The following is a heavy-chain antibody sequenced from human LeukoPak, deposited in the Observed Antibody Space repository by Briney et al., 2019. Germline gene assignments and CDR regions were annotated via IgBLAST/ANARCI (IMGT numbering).Heavy chain of an antibody. CDR3: ARAGVPFGMDV. CDR2: IKGDESEE. CDR1: GFTFSRPW. J-gene: IGHJ6*02. D-gene: IGHD2-8*01. Sequence: RGSLRLSCAASGFTFSRPWMSWARQAPGKRQESVGNIKGDESEEYYVDSVKGRFTISRDNAKNSLYLQMNSLRAEDTAVYYCARAGVPFGMDVWGQGTTVTVSS. V-gene: IGHV3-7*05.